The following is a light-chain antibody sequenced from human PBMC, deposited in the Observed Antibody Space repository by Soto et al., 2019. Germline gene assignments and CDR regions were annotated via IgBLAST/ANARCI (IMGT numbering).Light chain of an antibody. CDR3: QSYESSLDASV. J-gene: IGLJ1*01. CDR2: GNS. Sequence: QSVLSQPPSVSGAPGQGVTISCTGSGSNEVHWYQQQPGRAPKLLIYGNSNRPSGVSDRFSASKSGTSASLTITGLQADDEADYYCQSYESSLDASVFGTGTKVTVL. V-gene: IGLV1-40*01. CDR1: GSNE.